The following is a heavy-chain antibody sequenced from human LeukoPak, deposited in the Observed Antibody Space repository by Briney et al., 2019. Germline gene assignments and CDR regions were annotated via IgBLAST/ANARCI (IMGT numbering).Heavy chain of an antibody. J-gene: IGHJ6*02. D-gene: IGHD3-22*01. CDR2: IYYSGST. V-gene: IGHV4-59*01. Sequence: PSETLSLTCTVSGGSISSYYWSWIRQPPGKGLEWIGYIYYSGSTNYNPSLKSRVTISVDTSKNQFSLKLSSVTAADTAVYYCARDIHYYDSSGRTYGMDVWGQGTTVTVSS. CDR1: GGSISSYY. CDR3: ARDIHYYDSSGRTYGMDV.